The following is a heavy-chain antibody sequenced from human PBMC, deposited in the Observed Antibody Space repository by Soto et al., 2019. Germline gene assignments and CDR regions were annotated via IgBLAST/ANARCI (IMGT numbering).Heavy chain of an antibody. CDR1: GYTFTSYY. CDR2: INPSGGST. Sequence: ASVKVSCKASGYTFTSYYMHWVRQAPGQGLEWMGIINPSGGSTSYAQKFQGRVTMTRDTSTGTAYMELSSLRSEDTAVYYCARDPRRVTYYYDSSGYYLDYWGQGTLVTVSS. CDR3: ARDPRRVTYYYDSSGYYLDY. J-gene: IGHJ4*02. V-gene: IGHV1-46*01. D-gene: IGHD3-22*01.